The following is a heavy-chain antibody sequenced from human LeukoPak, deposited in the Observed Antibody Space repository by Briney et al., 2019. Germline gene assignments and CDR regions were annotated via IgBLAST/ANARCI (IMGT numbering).Heavy chain of an antibody. CDR1: GFTFSSYS. CDR2: ISSSSSYI. V-gene: IGHV3-21*01. D-gene: IGHD2-2*02. J-gene: IGHJ6*04. CDR3: ASGLAYCSSTSCYSV. Sequence: GGSLRLSCAASGFTFSSYSMNWVRQAPGKGLEWVSSISSSSSYIYYADSVKGRFTISRDNAKNSLYLQMNSLRAEDTAVYYCASGLAYCSSTSCYSVWGKGTTVTVSS.